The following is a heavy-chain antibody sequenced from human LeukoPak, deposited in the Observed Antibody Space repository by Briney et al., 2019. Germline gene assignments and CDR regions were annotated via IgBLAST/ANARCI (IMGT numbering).Heavy chain of an antibody. V-gene: IGHV3-48*01. Sequence: GGSLRLSCAASGFTFSTYNMNWVRQAPGKGLEWVSYISSSSNTIYYTDSVKGRFTISRDNAKNSLYLQMNSLRAEDTAVYYCAREAVPADHYYYYYMDVWGKGTTVTVS. D-gene: IGHD2-2*01. CDR1: GFTFSTYN. CDR3: AREAVPADHYYYYYMDV. CDR2: ISSSSNTI. J-gene: IGHJ6*03.